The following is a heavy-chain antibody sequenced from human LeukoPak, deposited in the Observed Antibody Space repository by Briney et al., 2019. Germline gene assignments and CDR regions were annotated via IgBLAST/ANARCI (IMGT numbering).Heavy chain of an antibody. V-gene: IGHV1-46*01. CDR3: ARGAPTYYYDSSGYYY. D-gene: IGHD3-22*01. CDR2: INPSGGST. J-gene: IGHJ4*02. Sequence: VASVKVSCKASGYTFTSYYMHWVRQAPGQGLEWMGIINPSGGSTSYAQKFQGRVTMTRDTSSSTVYMKLSSLRSEDTAVYYCARGAPTYYYDSSGYYYWGQGTLVTVSS. CDR1: GYTFTSYY.